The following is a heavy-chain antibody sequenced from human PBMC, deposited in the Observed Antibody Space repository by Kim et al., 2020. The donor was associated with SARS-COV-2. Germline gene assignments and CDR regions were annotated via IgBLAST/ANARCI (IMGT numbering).Heavy chain of an antibody. J-gene: IGHJ4*02. CDR2: IYYSGST. CDR1: GGSISSYY. Sequence: SETLSLTCTVSGGSISSYYWSWIRQPPGKGLEWIGYIYYSGSTNYNPSLKSRVTISVDTTKNQFSLKLSSVTAADTAGYYCARAYYDSSGYCGYFDYWGQGTLVTVSS. V-gene: IGHV4-59*01. D-gene: IGHD3-22*01. CDR3: ARAYYDSSGYCGYFDY.